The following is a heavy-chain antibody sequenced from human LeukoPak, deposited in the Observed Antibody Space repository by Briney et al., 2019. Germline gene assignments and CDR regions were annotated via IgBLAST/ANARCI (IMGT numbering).Heavy chain of an antibody. D-gene: IGHD2-2*01. Sequence: SETLSLTCNVSGDSINTRFYYWGWIRQPPGKGLEWIGYIYYSGSTSYNPSLKSRVTISVDTSKNQFSLKLSSVTAADTAVYFCARSFRYCSSTSCSYYYGMDVWGQGTTVTVSS. CDR2: IYYSGST. J-gene: IGHJ6*02. CDR3: ARSFRYCSSTSCSYYYGMDV. CDR1: GDSINTRFYY. V-gene: IGHV4-30-4*08.